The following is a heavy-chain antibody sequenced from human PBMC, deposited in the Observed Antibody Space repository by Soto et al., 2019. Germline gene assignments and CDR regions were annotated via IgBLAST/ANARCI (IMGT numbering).Heavy chain of an antibody. Sequence: EAQLVESGGGSVLAGGSLRLTCAASGFNFNDYTMHWVRQAPEKGLEWVSGVSCDGRGAEYADSVKGRFTLSRDNTKNSLYFLMNSLRADDTALYFCAKLAVSRFLEWFAALHLWGQGTMVTVSS. D-gene: IGHD3-3*01. CDR2: VSCDGRGA. CDR3: AKLAVSRFLEWFAALHL. V-gene: IGHV3-9*01. J-gene: IGHJ3*01. CDR1: GFNFNDYT.